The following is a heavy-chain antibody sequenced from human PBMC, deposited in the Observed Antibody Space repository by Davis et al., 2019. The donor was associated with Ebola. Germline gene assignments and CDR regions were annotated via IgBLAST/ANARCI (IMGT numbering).Heavy chain of an antibody. D-gene: IGHD5-18*01. CDR2: IYYSGST. CDR3: ARLTIVGGYSYGYYYYYGMDV. J-gene: IGHJ6*02. Sequence: GSLRLSCTVSGGSISSYYWSWIRQPPGKGLEWIGYIYYSGSTNYNPSLKSRVTISVDTSKNQFSLKLSSVTAADTAVYYCARLTIVGGYSYGYYYYYGMDVWGQGTTVTVSS. CDR1: GGSISSYY. V-gene: IGHV4-59*08.